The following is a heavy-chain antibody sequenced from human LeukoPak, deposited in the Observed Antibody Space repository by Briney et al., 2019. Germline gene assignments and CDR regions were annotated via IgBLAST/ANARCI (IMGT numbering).Heavy chain of an antibody. V-gene: IGHV3-7*01. CDR2: IKQDGSEK. J-gene: IGHJ4*02. CDR3: ARDRALYDRSGYYYTEDDY. Sequence: PGGSLRLSCAASGFTFSHYWMSWVRQAPGKGLEWVANIKQDGSEKYYVDSVKGRFTISRDNAENSLYLQMNSLRAEDTAVYYCARDRALYDRSGYYYTEDDYWGQGTLVTVSS. D-gene: IGHD3-22*01. CDR1: GFTFSHYW.